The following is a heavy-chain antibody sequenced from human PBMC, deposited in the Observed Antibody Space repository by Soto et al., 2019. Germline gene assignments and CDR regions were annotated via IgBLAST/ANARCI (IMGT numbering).Heavy chain of an antibody. Sequence: ASVKFSCKTSGYTFNTYGINWVRQAPGQGLELMGWISAYDGKTTYAEKFQGRVTMTTDTSTSTAYMELRSLRSDDTAIYYCARDPHEFWTSYWFDPWGQGTPVTVPQ. CDR3: ARDPHEFWTSYWFDP. D-gene: IGHD3-3*01. V-gene: IGHV1-18*01. CDR1: GYTFNTYG. J-gene: IGHJ5*02. CDR2: ISAYDGKT.